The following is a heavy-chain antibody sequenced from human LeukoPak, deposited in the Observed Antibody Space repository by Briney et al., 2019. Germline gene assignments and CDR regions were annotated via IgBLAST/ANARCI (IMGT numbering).Heavy chain of an antibody. CDR3: ARDGYNSFDY. D-gene: IGHD5-24*01. CDR1: GFTFSSCW. V-gene: IGHV4-30-4*08. J-gene: IGHJ4*02. CDR2: IYYSGST. Sequence: LRLSCAASGFTFSSCWMSWIRQPPGKGLEWIGYIYYSGSTYYNPSLKSRVTIPVDTSKNQFSLKLSSVTATDTAVYYCARDGYNSFDYWGQGTLVTVSS.